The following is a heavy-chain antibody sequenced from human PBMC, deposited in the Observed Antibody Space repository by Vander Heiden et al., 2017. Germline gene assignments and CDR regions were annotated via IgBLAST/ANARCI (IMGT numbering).Heavy chain of an antibody. V-gene: IGHV3-53*01. CDR3: ARDRVELADRSYYGMDV. D-gene: IGHD3-10*01. CDR2: IYSGGNT. J-gene: IGHJ6*02. CDR1: GFIVRSNH. Sequence: EVQLVESGGGLIQPGGSLRLSCAVSGFIVRSNHMTWVRQAPGKGLEWGSGIYSGGNTYYADSVRGRFTISRDTSKNTLYLQMKSLRAEDTAVYYCARDRVELADRSYYGMDVWGQGTTVTVSS.